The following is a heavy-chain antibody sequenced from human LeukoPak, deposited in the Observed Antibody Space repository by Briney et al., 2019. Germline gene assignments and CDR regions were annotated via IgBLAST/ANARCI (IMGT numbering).Heavy chain of an antibody. J-gene: IGHJ4*02. D-gene: IGHD2/OR15-2a*01. CDR1: GFTVSSYF. V-gene: IGHV3-53*01. CDR2: TYSGGTT. Sequence: GGSLRLSCAASGFTVSSYFVSWVHQAPGKGLEWVSLTYSGGTTDYADSVKGRFTVSRDNSKNTLYLQMNSLRAEDTAMYYCARDDVPVIWGQGTLVTVSS. CDR3: ARDDVPVI.